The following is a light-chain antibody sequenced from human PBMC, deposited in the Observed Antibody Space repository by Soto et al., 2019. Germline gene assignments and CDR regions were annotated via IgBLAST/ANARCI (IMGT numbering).Light chain of an antibody. V-gene: IGLV4-69*01. Sequence: QLVLTQSLSASASLGASVKLTCTLSSGHSSYAIAWHQQRPEKGPRYLMKLNSDGSHSKGDGIPDRFSGSSSGAERYLTISGLQSEDEADDYSQTWGTDILAVFGGGTQLTVL. J-gene: IGLJ7*01. CDR1: SGHSSYA. CDR3: QTWGTDILAV. CDR2: LNSDGSH.